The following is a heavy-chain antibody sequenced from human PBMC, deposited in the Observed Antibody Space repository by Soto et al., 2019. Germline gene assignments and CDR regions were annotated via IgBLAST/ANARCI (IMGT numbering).Heavy chain of an antibody. CDR1: GFTFSSYG. V-gene: IGHV3-30*18. D-gene: IGHD4-17*01. CDR2: ISYDGSNK. J-gene: IGHJ6*04. Sequence: GGSLRRSCAASGFTFSSYGMHCVRQAPGKGLEWLAVISYDGSNKYYADSVKGRFTISRDNSKNTLYLQMNSMRYEDTAVYYFAKGTKVTTGAMDVWGKGTMLTVSS. CDR3: AKGTKVTTGAMDV.